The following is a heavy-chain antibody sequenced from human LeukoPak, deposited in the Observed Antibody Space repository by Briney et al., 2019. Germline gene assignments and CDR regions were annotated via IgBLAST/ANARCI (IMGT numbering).Heavy chain of an antibody. CDR2: INHSGNT. V-gene: IGHV4-34*01. CDR1: GGSFSGYY. D-gene: IGHD6-6*01. Sequence: SETLSLTWAVYGGSFSGYYWSWIRQPPGKGLEWIGEINHSGNTNYNPSLKSRVTISVDTSKNQFSLKLSSVTAADTAVYYCARSPARASSHIDYWGQGTLVTVSS. CDR3: ARSPARASSHIDY. J-gene: IGHJ4*02.